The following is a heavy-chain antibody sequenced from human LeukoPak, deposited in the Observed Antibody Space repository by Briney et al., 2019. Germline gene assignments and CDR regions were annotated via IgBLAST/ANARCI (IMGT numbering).Heavy chain of an antibody. CDR2: INHSGST. D-gene: IGHD3-16*01. V-gene: IGHV4-4*02. CDR1: GGSISSSNW. J-gene: IGHJ4*02. Sequence: PSETLSLTCAVSGGSISSSNWWSWVRQPPGKGLEWIGEINHSGSTNYNPSLKSRVTISVDTSKNQFSLKLSSVTAADTAVYYCARPGGSRAVFDYWGQGTLVTVSS. CDR3: ARPGGSRAVFDY.